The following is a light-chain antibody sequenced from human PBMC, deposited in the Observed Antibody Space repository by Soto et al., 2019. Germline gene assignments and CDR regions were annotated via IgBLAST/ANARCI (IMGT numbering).Light chain of an antibody. J-gene: IGKJ4*01. CDR3: QNRSNWPFT. CDR1: QSVSRY. Sequence: EIVLTQSPATLSLSPGERATLSCRASQSVSRYLAWYQQKPGQAPRLLIYDASNRATGIPARFSGSGSGTDFTLTISSLEPEDFAVDYCQNRSNWPFTFGGGTKVEIK. V-gene: IGKV3-11*01. CDR2: DAS.